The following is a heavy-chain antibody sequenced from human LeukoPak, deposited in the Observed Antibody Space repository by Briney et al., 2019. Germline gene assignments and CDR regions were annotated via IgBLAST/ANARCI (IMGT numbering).Heavy chain of an antibody. V-gene: IGHV3-30*03. CDR1: GFIFSNYG. Sequence: HPGRSLRLSCAVSGFIFSNYGMHWVRQAPGKGLEGVAVISYDGTNKYYADSVKGRFTISRDNSKNTLYLQMNSLRAEDTAVYYCARERFRFLPEDAFDISGQGTMVTVSS. J-gene: IGHJ3*02. CDR2: ISYDGTNK. CDR3: ARERFRFLPEDAFDI. D-gene: IGHD3-3*01.